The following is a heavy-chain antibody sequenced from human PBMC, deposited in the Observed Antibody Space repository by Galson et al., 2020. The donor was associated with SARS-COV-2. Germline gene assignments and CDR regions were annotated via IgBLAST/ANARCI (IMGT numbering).Heavy chain of an antibody. D-gene: IGHD3-22*01. V-gene: IGHV5-51*01. Sequence: KIGASLKISCKGSGYSFTSYWIGWVRQMPGKGLEWMGIIYPGDSDTRYSPSFQGQVTISADKSISTAYLQWSSLKASDTAMYYCARHGTRGDSSGYYDVSGVQVTLVTGSS. CDR1: GYSFTSYW. CDR3: ARHGTRGDSSGYYDVS. J-gene: IGHJ4*02. CDR2: IYPGDSDT.